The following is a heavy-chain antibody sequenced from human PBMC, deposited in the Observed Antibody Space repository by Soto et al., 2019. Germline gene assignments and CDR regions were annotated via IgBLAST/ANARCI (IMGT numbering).Heavy chain of an antibody. Sequence: GASVKVSCKASGYTFTSYAMHWVRQAPGQRLEWMGWINAGNGNTKYSQKFQGRVTITRDTSASTAYMELSSLRSEDTAVYYCAWSLWWELLNLAFDYWGQGTLVTVSS. D-gene: IGHD1-26*01. V-gene: IGHV1-3*01. J-gene: IGHJ4*02. CDR3: AWSLWWELLNLAFDY. CDR1: GYTFTSYA. CDR2: INAGNGNT.